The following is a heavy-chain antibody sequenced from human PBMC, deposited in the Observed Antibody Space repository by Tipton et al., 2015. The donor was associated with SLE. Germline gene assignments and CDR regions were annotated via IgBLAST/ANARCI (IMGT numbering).Heavy chain of an antibody. CDR1: GGSISSGSYY. V-gene: IGHV4-61*09. J-gene: IGHJ3*02. CDR2: IYTSGST. D-gene: IGHD3-10*01. Sequence: TLSLTCTVSGGSISSGSYYWSWIRQPPGKGLEWIGYIYTSGSTNYNPSLKSRVTISVDTSKNQFSLKLSSVTAADTAVYYCARPKSITMVRGLATGPFGIRGRGTVVTVSS. CDR3: ARPKSITMVRGLATGPFGI.